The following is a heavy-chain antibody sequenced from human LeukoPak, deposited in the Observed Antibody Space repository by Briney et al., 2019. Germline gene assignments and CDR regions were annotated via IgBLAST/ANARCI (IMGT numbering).Heavy chain of an antibody. CDR2: ISGSGGST. Sequence: GGSLGLSCAASGFTFSSYAMSWVRQAPGKGLEWVSAISGSGGSTYYADSVKGRFTISRDNSKNTLYLQMNSLRAEDTAVYYCAKIGRRYDFWTGYYEEEVDYMDVWAKGPRSPSP. CDR3: AKIGRRYDFWTGYYEEEVDYMDV. D-gene: IGHD3-3*01. CDR1: GFTFSSYA. V-gene: IGHV3-23*01. J-gene: IGHJ6*03.